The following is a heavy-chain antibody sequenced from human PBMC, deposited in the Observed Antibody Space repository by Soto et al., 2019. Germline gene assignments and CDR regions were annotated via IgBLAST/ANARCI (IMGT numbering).Heavy chain of an antibody. V-gene: IGHV4-4*02. CDR1: GGSISSSHW. J-gene: IGHJ3*02. D-gene: IGHD6-6*01. CDR2: FYHSGST. CDR3: GRHMHLSRSSSAFDI. Sequence: SETRSLTCAVSGGSISSSHWWSWVRQPPGKGLEWIGGFYHSGSTNYNPSLKNRVTLSVHTSKNQFSLKLSSVTAADTAVYYCGRHMHLSRSSSAFDIWGQGTMVTVSS.